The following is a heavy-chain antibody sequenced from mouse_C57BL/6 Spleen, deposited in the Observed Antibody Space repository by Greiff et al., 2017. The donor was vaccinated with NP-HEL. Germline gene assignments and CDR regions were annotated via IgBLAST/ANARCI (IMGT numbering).Heavy chain of an antibody. V-gene: IGHV1-64*01. D-gene: IGHD2-4*01. CDR1: GYTFTSYW. Sequence: QVQLQQPGAELVKPGASVKLSCKASGYTFTSYWMHWVKQRPGQGLEWIGMIHPNSGSTNYNEKFKGKATLTVDKSSSTAYMPLSILTSEDSAVYYCARGDYDEAWFAYWGQGTLVTVSA. CDR2: IHPNSGST. CDR3: ARGDYDEAWFAY. J-gene: IGHJ3*01.